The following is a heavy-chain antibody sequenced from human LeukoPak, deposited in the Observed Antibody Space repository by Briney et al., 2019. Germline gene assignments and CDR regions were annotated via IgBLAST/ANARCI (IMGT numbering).Heavy chain of an antibody. V-gene: IGHV3-23*01. J-gene: IGHJ4*02. Sequence: PGGSLRLSCAASGFTFISYAMSWVRQAPGMGLEWVSSITGRDSGTYYADSVKGRFTISRDTSNNTLYLQMSSLRAEDTALYYCAKVRGSTWDPFDYWGQGTLVTVSS. CDR1: GFTFISYA. CDR2: ITGRDSGT. D-gene: IGHD6-13*01. CDR3: AKVRGSTWDPFDY.